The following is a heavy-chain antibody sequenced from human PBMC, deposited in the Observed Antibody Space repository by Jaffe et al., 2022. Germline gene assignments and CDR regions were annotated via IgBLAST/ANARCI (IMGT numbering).Heavy chain of an antibody. CDR1: GFTFSSYG. CDR2: IRYDGSNK. V-gene: IGHV3-30*02. D-gene: IGHD3-3*01. Sequence: QVQLVESGGGVVQPGGSLRLSCAASGFTFSSYGMHWVRQAPGKGLEWVAFIRYDGSNKYYADSVKGRFTISRDNSKNTLYLQMNSLRAEDTAVYYCAKDRITIWFDPWGQGTLVTVSS. J-gene: IGHJ5*02. CDR3: AKDRITIWFDP.